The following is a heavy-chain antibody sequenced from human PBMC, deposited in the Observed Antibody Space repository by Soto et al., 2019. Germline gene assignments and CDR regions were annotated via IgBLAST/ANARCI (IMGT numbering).Heavy chain of an antibody. CDR2: ISAYNGNT. D-gene: IGHD6-13*01. CDR1: GYTFTSYG. CDR3: ARDITGIAGAGPYAFDI. V-gene: IGHV1-18*01. Sequence: ASVKVSCKASGYTFTSYGISWVRQAPGQGLEWMGWISAYNGNTNYAQKLQGRVTMTTDTSTSTAYMELRSLRSDDTAVYYCARDITGIAGAGPYAFDIWGQGTMVTVS. J-gene: IGHJ3*02.